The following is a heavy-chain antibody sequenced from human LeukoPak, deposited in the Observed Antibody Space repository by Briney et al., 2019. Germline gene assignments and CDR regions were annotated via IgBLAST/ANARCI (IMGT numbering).Heavy chain of an antibody. CDR2: IHYSGST. CDR3: AGAPGYYDSGYYMDV. D-gene: IGHD3-22*01. Sequence: PSETLSLTCTVSGGSISSYYWSWIRQPPGKGLEWIGYIHYSGSTNYNPSLKSRVTISVDTSKNQFSLKLSSVTAADTAVYYCAGAPGYYDSGYYMDVWGKGTTVTVSS. J-gene: IGHJ6*03. V-gene: IGHV4-59*01. CDR1: GGSISSYY.